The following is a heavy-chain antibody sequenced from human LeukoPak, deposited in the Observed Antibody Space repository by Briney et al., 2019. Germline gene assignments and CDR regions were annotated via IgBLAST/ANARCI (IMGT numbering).Heavy chain of an antibody. CDR2: ISAYNGNT. D-gene: IGHD1-20*01. V-gene: IGHV1-18*01. Sequence: ASVKVSCKASGYTFTSYGISWVRQAPGQGLEWMGWISAYNGNTNYAQKLQGRVTMTTDTSTSTAYMELRSLRSDDTAVYYCARERGYNWNDVAYYYYYMGVWGKGTTVTISS. CDR1: GYTFTSYG. J-gene: IGHJ6*03. CDR3: ARERGYNWNDVAYYYYYMGV.